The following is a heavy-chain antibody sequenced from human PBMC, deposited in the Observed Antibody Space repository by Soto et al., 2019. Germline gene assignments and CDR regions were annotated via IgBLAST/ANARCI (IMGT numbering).Heavy chain of an antibody. CDR2: ISAGAVAT. D-gene: IGHD3-22*01. J-gene: IGHJ4*02. CDR3: AKGRESSGSYRPFDY. V-gene: IGHV3-23*01. Sequence: GGSLRLSCAASGFTFSSYAMSWVRQAPGKGLEWVSAISAGAVATNYADSVKGRFTISRDNSKNTLYLQMNNLRAEDTAVYYCAKGRESSGSYRPFDYWGQGALVTVSS. CDR1: GFTFSSYA.